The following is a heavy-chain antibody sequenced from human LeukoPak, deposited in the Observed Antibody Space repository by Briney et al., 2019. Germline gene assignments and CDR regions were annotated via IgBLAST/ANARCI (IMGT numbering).Heavy chain of an antibody. D-gene: IGHD3-22*01. CDR2: INHSGST. CDR3: AATYYYDSSGYAAIDY. V-gene: IGHV4-34*01. CDR1: GGSFSGYY. J-gene: IGHJ4*02. Sequence: SETLSLTCAVYGGSFSGYYWSWIRQPPGKGLEWIGEINHSGSTNYNPSLKNRVTISVDTSKNQFSLKLSSVTAADTAVYYCAATYYYDSSGYAAIDYWGQGTLVTVSS.